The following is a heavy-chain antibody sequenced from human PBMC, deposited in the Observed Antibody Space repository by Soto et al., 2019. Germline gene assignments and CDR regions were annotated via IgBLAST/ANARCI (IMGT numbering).Heavy chain of an antibody. Sequence: SETLSLTCAVYVGSFSGYYWSWIRQPPGKGLEWIGEINHSGSTNYNPSLKSRVTISVDTSKNQFSLKLSSVTAADTAVYYCARRHYYDSSGYPYYFDYWGQGTLVTVSS. J-gene: IGHJ4*02. CDR2: INHSGST. D-gene: IGHD3-22*01. V-gene: IGHV4-34*01. CDR3: ARRHYYDSSGYPYYFDY. CDR1: VGSFSGYY.